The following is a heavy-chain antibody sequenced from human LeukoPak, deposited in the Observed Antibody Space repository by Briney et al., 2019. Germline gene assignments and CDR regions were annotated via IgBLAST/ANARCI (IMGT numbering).Heavy chain of an antibody. Sequence: SETLSLTCTVSGGSISSSSYCWGWIRQPPGKGLEWIGSIYYSGSTYYNPSLKSRVTISVDTSKNQFSLKLSSVTAADTAVYYCARDQGRIAVAGTPSDAFDIWGQGTMVTVSS. V-gene: IGHV4-39*07. D-gene: IGHD6-19*01. CDR2: IYYSGST. CDR1: GGSISSSSYC. J-gene: IGHJ3*02. CDR3: ARDQGRIAVAGTPSDAFDI.